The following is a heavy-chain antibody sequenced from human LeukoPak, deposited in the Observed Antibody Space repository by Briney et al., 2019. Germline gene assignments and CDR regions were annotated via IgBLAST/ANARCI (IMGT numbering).Heavy chain of an antibody. D-gene: IGHD6-13*01. V-gene: IGHV4-59*01. CDR1: GGSISSNY. J-gene: IGHJ4*02. Sequence: SQTLSLTCSLSGGSISSNYWSWIRQPPGKGLEWIGNIYYSGSTNYNPSLKSRVTISVDTSKNQFSLKLSSVTAADTAVYYCARVQQQLLPFDCWGQGILVTVSS. CDR3: ARVQQQLLPFDC. CDR2: IYYSGST.